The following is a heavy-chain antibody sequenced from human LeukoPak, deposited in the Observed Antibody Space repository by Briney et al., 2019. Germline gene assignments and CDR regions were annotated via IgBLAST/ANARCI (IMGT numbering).Heavy chain of an antibody. J-gene: IGHJ4*02. CDR3: ARYGEGFDY. D-gene: IGHD3-10*01. Sequence: GRSLRLSCAASGFTFSSYGMHWVRQAPGKGLEWVAVIWYDGSNKYYADSVKGRFTISRDKSKNTLYLQMNSLRAEDTAVYYCARYGEGFDYWGQGTLVTVSS. V-gene: IGHV3-33*01. CDR1: GFTFSSYG. CDR2: IWYDGSNK.